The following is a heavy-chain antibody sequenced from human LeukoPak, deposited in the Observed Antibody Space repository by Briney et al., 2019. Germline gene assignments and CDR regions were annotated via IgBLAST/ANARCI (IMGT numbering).Heavy chain of an antibody. D-gene: IGHD4-17*01. CDR2: INHSGSA. CDR3: ARLHDYGDRIDY. Sequence: SETLSLTCAVYGGSFSGYYWSWIRQPPGKGLEWIGEINHSGSANYNPSLKSRVTMSVHTSKNQVSPKLTSVTAADTAVFYCARLHDYGDRIDYWGQGTLVTVSS. V-gene: IGHV4-34*01. CDR1: GGSFSGYY. J-gene: IGHJ4*02.